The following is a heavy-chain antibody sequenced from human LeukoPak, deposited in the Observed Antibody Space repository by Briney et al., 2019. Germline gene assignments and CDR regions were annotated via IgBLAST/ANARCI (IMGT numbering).Heavy chain of an antibody. CDR1: GFTVSSNY. D-gene: IGHD6-25*01. V-gene: IGHV3-53*01. CDR2: ITGRGENT. CDR3: ARDRRLASFDY. J-gene: IGHJ4*02. Sequence: GGSLRLSCAASGFTVSSNYMSWVRQAPGKGLEWVSGITGRGENTYYADSAKGRFTISRDNSKNTLYLQMNSLRAEDAAIYYCARDRRLASFDYGGQGTLVTVSS.